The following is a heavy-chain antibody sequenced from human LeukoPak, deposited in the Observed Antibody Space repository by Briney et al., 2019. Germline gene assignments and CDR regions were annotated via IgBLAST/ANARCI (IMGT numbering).Heavy chain of an antibody. CDR2: IYHSGST. Sequence: PSETLSLTCTVSGASSNKDYWAWIRQPAGKGLEWIALIYHSGSTNYNPSLKSRVTISIDTSKNQFPLKLSSMTAADTAVYYCAAGYSSSWFDYWGQGTRVTVSS. CDR1: GASSNKDY. V-gene: IGHV4-59*01. D-gene: IGHD6-13*01. CDR3: AAGYSSSWFDY. J-gene: IGHJ5*01.